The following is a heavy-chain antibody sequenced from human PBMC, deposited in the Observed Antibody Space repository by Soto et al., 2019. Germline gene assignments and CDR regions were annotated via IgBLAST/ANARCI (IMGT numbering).Heavy chain of an antibody. CDR1: GYTFTSYG. CDR2: ISAYNGNT. V-gene: IGHV1-18*01. D-gene: IGHD3-10*01. Sequence: QMQLVQCGTEVKKTGSSVKVSCKASGYTFTSYGISWVRQAPGQGLEWMGWISAYNGNTNYAQKLQGRVTMTTDTSTSTAYMELRSLRSDDTAVYYCARVAITLVRGVSFYYYYGMDVWGQGTTVTVSS. CDR3: ARVAITLVRGVSFYYYYGMDV. J-gene: IGHJ6*02.